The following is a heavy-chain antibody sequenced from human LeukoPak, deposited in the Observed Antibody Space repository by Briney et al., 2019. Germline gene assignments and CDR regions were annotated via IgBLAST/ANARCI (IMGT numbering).Heavy chain of an antibody. V-gene: IGHV4-34*01. CDR1: GGSFSGYY. Sequence: SETLSLTCAVYGGSFSGYYCSWIRQPPGKGLEWIGEINHSGSTNYDPSLKSRVTISVDTSKNQFSLKLSSVTAADTAVYYCARVYCSGGSCYVGHWFDPWGQGTLVTVSS. CDR2: INHSGST. J-gene: IGHJ5*02. D-gene: IGHD2-15*01. CDR3: ARVYCSGGSCYVGHWFDP.